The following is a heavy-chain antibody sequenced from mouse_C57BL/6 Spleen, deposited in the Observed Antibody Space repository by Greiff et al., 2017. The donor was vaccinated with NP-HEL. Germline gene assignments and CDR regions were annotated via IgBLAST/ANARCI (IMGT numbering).Heavy chain of an antibody. CDR2: IYPGGGYT. Sequence: VQLQESGAELVRPGTSVKMSCKASGYTFTNYWIGWAKQRPGHGLEWIGDIYPGGGYTNYNEKFKGKATLTADKSSSTAYMQFSSLTSEDSAIYYCARSGYYGSSLYWYFDVWGTGTTVTVSS. V-gene: IGHV1-63*01. D-gene: IGHD1-1*01. CDR3: ARSGYYGSSLYWYFDV. CDR1: GYTFTNYW. J-gene: IGHJ1*03.